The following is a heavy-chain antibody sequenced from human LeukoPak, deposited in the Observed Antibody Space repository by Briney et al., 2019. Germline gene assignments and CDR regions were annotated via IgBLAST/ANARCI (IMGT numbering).Heavy chain of an antibody. Sequence: HPGTSLRLPCAASGFSFHDHGMDWVRQAPGKGLEWVAVIAADGGVKQYADSVKGRFSLSRDNSKNTVSLQMNGLTAEDTAVYYCAREATWGQWYFDLWGKGAPVTVSS. CDR1: GFSFHDHG. J-gene: IGHJ4*02. CDR2: IAADGGVK. CDR3: AREATWGQWYFDL. D-gene: IGHD6-19*01. V-gene: IGHV3-30*03.